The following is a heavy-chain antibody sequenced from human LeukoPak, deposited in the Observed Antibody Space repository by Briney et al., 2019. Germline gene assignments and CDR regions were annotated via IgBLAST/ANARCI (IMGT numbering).Heavy chain of an antibody. CDR1: GGSISGGAYY. V-gene: IGHV4-31*03. D-gene: IGHD3-10*01. CDR3: ARVAKVAMVRGGISYYYYGMDV. Sequence: SQTLSLTCTVSGGSISGGAYYWSWIRQHPGKGLEWIGYIYYSGSTYYNPSLMSRVTISVDTSKNQFSLKLSSVTAADTAVYYCARVAKVAMVRGGISYYYYGMDVWGQGTTVTVSS. J-gene: IGHJ6*02. CDR2: IYYSGST.